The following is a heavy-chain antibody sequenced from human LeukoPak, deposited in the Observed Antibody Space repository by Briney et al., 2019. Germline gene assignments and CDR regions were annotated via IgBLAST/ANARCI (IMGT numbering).Heavy chain of an antibody. J-gene: IGHJ4*02. D-gene: IGHD3-22*01. CDR3: ARLTNSGYYWLFDY. CDR1: GFTFSTSW. V-gene: IGHV3-7*01. Sequence: GGSLRLSCAASGFTFSTSWMSWVRQAPGKGLEWLANINQGGSEKYYVDSVRGRFTISRDNAENSLFLQMNSLRAEDTAVYYCARLTNSGYYWLFDYWGQGTLVTVSS. CDR2: INQGGSEK.